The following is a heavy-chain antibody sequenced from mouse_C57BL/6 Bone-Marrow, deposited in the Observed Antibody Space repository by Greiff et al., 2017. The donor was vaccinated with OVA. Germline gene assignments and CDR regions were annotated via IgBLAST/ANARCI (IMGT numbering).Heavy chain of an antibody. J-gene: IGHJ4*01. CDR3: ARWLLPYAMDY. Sequence: QVQLKESGAELVRPGASVKLSCKASGYTFTDYYINWVKQRPGQGLEWIARIYPGSGNTYYNEKFKGKATLTAEKSSSTAYMQLSSLTSEDSAVYFCARWLLPYAMDYWGQGTSVTVSS. CDR2: IYPGSGNT. CDR1: GYTFTDYY. D-gene: IGHD2-3*01. V-gene: IGHV1-76*01.